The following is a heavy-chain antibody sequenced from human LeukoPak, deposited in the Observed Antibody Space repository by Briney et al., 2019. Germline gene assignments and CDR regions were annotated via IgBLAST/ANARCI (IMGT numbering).Heavy chain of an antibody. Sequence: GGSLRLSCAASGFTFSGYAMNWVRQAPGKGLEWVSVIRSSGDSAYYADFVKGRFTISRDNSKNTLYLQMNSLRAEDTAVYYCAKGYYASGSSLSAFDSWGQGTLVTV. CDR1: GFTFSGYA. CDR3: AKGYYASGSSLSAFDS. V-gene: IGHV3-23*01. J-gene: IGHJ4*02. CDR2: IRSSGDSA. D-gene: IGHD3-10*01.